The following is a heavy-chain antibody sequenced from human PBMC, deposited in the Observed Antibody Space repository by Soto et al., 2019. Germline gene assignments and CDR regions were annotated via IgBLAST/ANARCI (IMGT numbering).Heavy chain of an antibody. CDR1: GGSITSGNSYS. D-gene: IGHD3-10*01. V-gene: IGHV4-30-2*01. CDR3: ARAVAPYFGTWFDP. Sequence: SETLSLTCAVSGGSITSGNSYSWSWIRQPPGKGLEWIGSISHTGSTSYNPSHKSRLTMSVDKSKNQFSLRLSSVTAADMAVYYCARAVAPYFGTWFDPWGQGILVTVSS. J-gene: IGHJ5*02. CDR2: ISHTGST.